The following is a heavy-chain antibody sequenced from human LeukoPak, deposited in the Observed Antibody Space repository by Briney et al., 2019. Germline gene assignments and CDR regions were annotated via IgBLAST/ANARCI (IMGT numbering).Heavy chain of an antibody. V-gene: IGHV1-69*04. CDR2: IFHIMGIA. D-gene: IGHD3-22*01. Sequence: SVKVSCKASVCTFSSYTISWVRQAPGQGLDWMGKIFHIMGIANYAQKFQGRLTITAEKSTSTAYMELGRLRSEDAAVYYCARDPPAVTIDSSLDYWGQGTLVTVSS. CDR1: VCTFSSYT. J-gene: IGHJ4*02. CDR3: ARDPPAVTIDSSLDY.